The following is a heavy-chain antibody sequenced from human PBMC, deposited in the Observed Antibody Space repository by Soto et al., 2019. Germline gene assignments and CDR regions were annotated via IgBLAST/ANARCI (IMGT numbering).Heavy chain of an antibody. CDR1: GFTFSSYA. Sequence: EVQLLESGGGLVQPGGSLRLSCAASGFTFSSYAMSWVRQAPGKGLEWVSAISGSGGSTYYADSVKGRFTISRDNSKNTLYLQMNSLRAEDTAVYYCAEGLWLPRWIDYWGQGTLVTVSS. CDR3: AEGLWLPRWIDY. V-gene: IGHV3-23*01. CDR2: ISGSGGST. J-gene: IGHJ4*02. D-gene: IGHD5-18*01.